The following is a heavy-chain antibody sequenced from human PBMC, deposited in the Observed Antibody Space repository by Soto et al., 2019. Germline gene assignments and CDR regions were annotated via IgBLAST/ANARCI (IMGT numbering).Heavy chain of an antibody. Sequence: LRLSCAASGFTFSSFAMHWVRQPPGKGLEWVADISYDGTSKYYADSVKGRFTISRDNSKNTLYVQMNSLTTEETAVSFRDRHPNSPISYEGHFHYWGQGTLVTVSS. D-gene: IGHD3-22*01. V-gene: IGHV3-30-3*01. J-gene: IGHJ4*02. CDR3: DRHPNSPISYEGHFHY. CDR2: ISYDGTSK. CDR1: GFTFSSFA.